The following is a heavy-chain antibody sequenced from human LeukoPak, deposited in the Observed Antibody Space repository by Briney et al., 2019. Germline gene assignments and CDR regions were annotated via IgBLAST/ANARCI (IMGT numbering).Heavy chain of an antibody. V-gene: IGHV3-23*01. D-gene: IGHD1-26*01. Sequence: SGGSLRLSCAASGFTFSSYAMSWVRQAPGKGLEWVSAISGSGGNTYYADSVKGRFTISRDNSKNTLYLQMNSLRAEDTAVYYCAKGGKWDVTPFDYWGQGTLVTVSS. J-gene: IGHJ4*02. CDR2: ISGSGGNT. CDR1: GFTFSSYA. CDR3: AKGGKWDVTPFDY.